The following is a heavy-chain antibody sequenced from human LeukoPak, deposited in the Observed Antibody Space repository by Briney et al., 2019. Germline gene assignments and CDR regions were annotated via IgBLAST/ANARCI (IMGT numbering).Heavy chain of an antibody. J-gene: IGHJ3*02. CDR1: GYTFTGYY. D-gene: IGHD3-3*01. CDR2: INPSGGST. CDR3: ARSGYYDFWSGSDAFDI. V-gene: IGHV1-46*01. Sequence: ASVKVSCKASGYTFTGYYMHWVRQAPGQGLEWMGIINPSGGSTSYAQKFQGRVTMTRDMSTSTVYMELSSLRSEDTAVYYCARSGYYDFWSGSDAFDIWGQGTMVTVSS.